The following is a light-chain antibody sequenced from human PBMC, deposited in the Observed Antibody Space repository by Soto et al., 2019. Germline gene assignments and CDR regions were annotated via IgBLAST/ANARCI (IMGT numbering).Light chain of an antibody. V-gene: IGKV3-15*01. CDR1: QSVSSS. J-gene: IGKJ4*01. CDR2: DAS. CDR3: QQYNNWPPLT. Sequence: EIVMTQSPATLSVSPGDRATLSCRASQSVSSSLAWYQQIPGQAPRLLIYDASTRATGIPARFGGSVSGTEVTLPISSLQSEDFAVYYCQQYNNWPPLTFGGGTKVELK.